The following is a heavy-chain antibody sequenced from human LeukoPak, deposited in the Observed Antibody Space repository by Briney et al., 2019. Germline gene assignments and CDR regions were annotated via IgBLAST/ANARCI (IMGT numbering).Heavy chain of an antibody. D-gene: IGHD1-26*01. CDR2: INPNSGGT. J-gene: IGHJ4*03. Sequence: ASVKVSCKASGYTFTGYYMHWVRQAPGQGLEWMGWINPNSGGTNYAQKFQGRVTMTRDTSISTAYMELSRLRSDDTAVYYCARVEADSGSHRPYDYWGQGTLVSGSS. V-gene: IGHV1-2*02. CDR1: GYTFTGYY. CDR3: ARVEADSGSHRPYDY.